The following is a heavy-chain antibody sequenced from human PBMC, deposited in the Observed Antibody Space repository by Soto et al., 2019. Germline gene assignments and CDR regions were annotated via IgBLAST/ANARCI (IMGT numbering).Heavy chain of an antibody. Sequence: GGSLRLSCASSGFTFSSYWMHWVRQAPGKGLVWVSRINSDGSTTTYADSVKGRFTISRDNAKNTLCLQMNSLRAEDTAVYYCASGYSGYELWGQGTLVTVSS. CDR3: ASGYSGYEL. CDR2: INSDGSTT. J-gene: IGHJ4*02. V-gene: IGHV3-74*01. CDR1: GFTFSSYW. D-gene: IGHD5-12*01.